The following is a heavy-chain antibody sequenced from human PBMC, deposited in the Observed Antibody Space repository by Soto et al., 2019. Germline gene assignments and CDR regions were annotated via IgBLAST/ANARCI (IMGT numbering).Heavy chain of an antibody. D-gene: IGHD2-15*01. Sequence: GGSLRLSCAASGFTVSSNYMNWVRQAPGRGLEWVSVTYNSGSTYYADSVKGRFTISRDNSKNTLYLQMNSLRAEDMAVYYCARCHSSGSFDYWGQGTLVTVSS. CDR3: ARCHSSGSFDY. CDR2: TYNSGST. CDR1: GFTVSSNY. J-gene: IGHJ4*02. V-gene: IGHV3-53*01.